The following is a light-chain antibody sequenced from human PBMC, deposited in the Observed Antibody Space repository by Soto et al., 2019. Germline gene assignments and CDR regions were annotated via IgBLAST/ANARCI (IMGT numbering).Light chain of an antibody. Sequence: QSVLTQPPSVSGAPGQRVTISCTGSRSNIGAGYDVQWYQQLPGAAPKLLIFGNSNRPSGVPDRFSGARSGTSASLAITGRQAEDEADYFCQSYDISLSVSVIFGGGTKLTVL. V-gene: IGLV1-40*01. J-gene: IGLJ2*01. CDR1: RSNIGAGYD. CDR2: GNS. CDR3: QSYDISLSVSVI.